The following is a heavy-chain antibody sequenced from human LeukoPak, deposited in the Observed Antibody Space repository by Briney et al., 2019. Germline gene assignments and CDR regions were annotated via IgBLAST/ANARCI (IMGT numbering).Heavy chain of an antibody. J-gene: IGHJ6*02. CDR1: GFTFSSHW. V-gene: IGHV3-74*01. CDR2: INGDGIST. D-gene: IGHD3-10*01. CDR3: ARDYGRSRDYGMDV. Sequence: GGSLRLSCAASGFTFSSHWMHWVRQPPGKGLVWVSRINGDGISTDYADSVKGRFTISRDNAKNTLFLQMNSLRAEDTAMYYCARDYGRSRDYGMDVWGQGTTVTVSS.